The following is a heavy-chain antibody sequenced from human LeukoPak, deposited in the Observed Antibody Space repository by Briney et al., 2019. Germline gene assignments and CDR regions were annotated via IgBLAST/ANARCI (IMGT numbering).Heavy chain of an antibody. Sequence: SETLSLTCTVSGSSISNYYWSWIRQPAGKGLEWIGRIYTSGSTNYNPSLKSRVTISVDTSKNQFSLKLSSVTAADTAVYYCARDRPPYYFDYWGQGTLVTVSS. CDR1: GSSISNYY. CDR3: ARDRPPYYFDY. CDR2: IYTSGST. J-gene: IGHJ4*02. V-gene: IGHV4-4*07.